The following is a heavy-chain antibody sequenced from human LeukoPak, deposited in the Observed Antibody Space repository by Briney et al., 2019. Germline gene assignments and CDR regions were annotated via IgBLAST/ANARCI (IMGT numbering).Heavy chain of an antibody. D-gene: IGHD6-13*01. V-gene: IGHV3-21*01. J-gene: IGHJ4*02. CDR3: ARHISPGIAAAGMLHY. CDR1: GFTFSSYA. Sequence: GGSLRLSCAASGFTFSSYAMSWVRQAPGKGLEWVSSISSSSSYIYYADSVKGRFTISRDNAKNSLYLQMNSLRAEDTAVYYCARHISPGIAAAGMLHYWGQGTLVTVSS. CDR2: ISSSSSYI.